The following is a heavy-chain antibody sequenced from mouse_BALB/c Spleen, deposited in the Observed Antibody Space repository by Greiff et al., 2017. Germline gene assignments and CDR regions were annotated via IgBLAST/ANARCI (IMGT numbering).Heavy chain of an antibody. J-gene: IGHJ4*01. CDR1: GFTFTDYY. V-gene: IGHV7-3*02. Sequence: EVHLVESGGGLVQPGGSLRLSCATSGFTFTDYYMSWVRQPPGKALEWLGFIRNKANGYTTEYSASVKGRFTISRDNSQSILYLQMNTLRAEDSATYYCARGGDYWGQGTSVTVSS. CDR3: ARGGDY. CDR2: IRNKANGYTT.